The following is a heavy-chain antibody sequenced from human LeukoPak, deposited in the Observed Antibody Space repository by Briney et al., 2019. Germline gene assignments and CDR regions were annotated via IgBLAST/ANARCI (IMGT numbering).Heavy chain of an antibody. D-gene: IGHD3-10*01. Sequence: GGSLRLSCAASGFTFSNYAMSWVRQAPGKGLEWVSAISSSGTYYADSVRGGFTISRDNSKNTLFLYMNSLRADDTAVYYCAKEDPTMVRGSITFIQLDYWGQGTRVTVSS. CDR3: AKEDPTMVRGSITFIQLDY. J-gene: IGHJ4*02. V-gene: IGHV3-23*01. CDR2: ISSSGT. CDR1: GFTFSNYA.